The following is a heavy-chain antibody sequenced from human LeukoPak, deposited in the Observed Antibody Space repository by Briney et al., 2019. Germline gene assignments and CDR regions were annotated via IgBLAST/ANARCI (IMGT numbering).Heavy chain of an antibody. CDR2: IIPIFGTA. Sequence: GASVKVSCKASGGTFSSYAISWVRQAPGQGLEWMGGIIPIFGTANYAQKFQGRVTITADKSTSTAYMELSSLRSEDTAVYYCARDRVGGVLSYYYYMDVWGKGTTVTVSS. J-gene: IGHJ6*03. CDR1: GGTFSSYA. V-gene: IGHV1-69*06. CDR3: ARDRVGGVLSYYYYMDV. D-gene: IGHD3-10*01.